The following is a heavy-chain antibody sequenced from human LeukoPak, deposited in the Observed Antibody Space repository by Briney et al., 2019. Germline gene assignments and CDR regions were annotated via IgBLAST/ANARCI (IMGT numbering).Heavy chain of an antibody. Sequence: GASVKVSCKVSGYTLTELSMHWVRQAPGKGLEWMGGFDPEDGETIHAQKFQGRVTMTEDTSTDTAYMELSSLRSEDTAVYYCATDNSPSSSWPTIRFDPWGQGTLVTVSS. CDR3: ATDNSPSSSWPTIRFDP. J-gene: IGHJ5*02. CDR1: GYTLTELS. V-gene: IGHV1-24*01. D-gene: IGHD6-13*01. CDR2: FDPEDGET.